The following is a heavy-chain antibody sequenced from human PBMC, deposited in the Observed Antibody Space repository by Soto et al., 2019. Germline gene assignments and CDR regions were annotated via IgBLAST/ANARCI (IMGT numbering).Heavy chain of an antibody. CDR2: ISVFNGDT. J-gene: IGHJ6*02. V-gene: IGHV1-18*01. Sequence: GASVKVSCKAIGYTSSSYGINWVRQAPGQGLEWMGWISVFNGDTKYAQKLQGRVAITKDPGTSTAHMELRSLRSDDAAVYFCATKDDHKDDEPYYCGWDVWGQGTTVTV. D-gene: IGHD3-10*01. CDR1: GYTSSSYG. CDR3: ATKDDHKDDEPYYCGWDV.